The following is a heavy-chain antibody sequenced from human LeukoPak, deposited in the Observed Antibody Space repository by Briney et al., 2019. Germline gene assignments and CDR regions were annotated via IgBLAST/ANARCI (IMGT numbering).Heavy chain of an antibody. CDR3: ASERHYDFWSGLTNHNWFDP. CDR1: GYTFTSYA. Sequence: ASVKVSCKASGYTFTSYAIHWVRQAPGQRLEWMGRINAGNGNIIYSQNFQGRVTITRDTSASAAYMELSSLRSEDTAVYYCASERHYDFWSGLTNHNWFDPWGQGTLVTVSS. V-gene: IGHV1-3*01. CDR2: INAGNGNI. J-gene: IGHJ5*02. D-gene: IGHD3-3*01.